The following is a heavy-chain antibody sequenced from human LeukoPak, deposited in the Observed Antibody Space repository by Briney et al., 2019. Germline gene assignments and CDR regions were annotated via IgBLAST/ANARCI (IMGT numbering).Heavy chain of an antibody. Sequence: SSQTLSLTCAISGDSVSSNDAAWNWIRQSPSRGLEWLGRTFYRSKWYYDSAVSVKSRITINPDTSKNQFSLQLNSVTLEDTAVYYCARENTLVRGTRNPFDYWGRGTLVTVSS. CDR2: TFYRSKWYY. D-gene: IGHD3-10*01. CDR3: ARENTLVRGTRNPFDY. V-gene: IGHV6-1*01. J-gene: IGHJ4*02. CDR1: GDSVSSNDAA.